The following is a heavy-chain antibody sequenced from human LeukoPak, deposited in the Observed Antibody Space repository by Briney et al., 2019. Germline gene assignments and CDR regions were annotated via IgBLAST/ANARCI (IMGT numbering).Heavy chain of an antibody. Sequence: GGSLRLSCAASGFTVSTFAMIWVRQPPGKGLEWVSSIFPSGGEIHYADSVRGRFTISRDNSKSTLSLQMNSLRAEDTAIYYCATYRQVLLPFESWGQGTLVTVPS. J-gene: IGHJ4*02. CDR3: ATYRQVLLPFES. CDR2: IFPSGGEI. CDR1: GFTVSTFA. D-gene: IGHD2-8*02. V-gene: IGHV3-23*01.